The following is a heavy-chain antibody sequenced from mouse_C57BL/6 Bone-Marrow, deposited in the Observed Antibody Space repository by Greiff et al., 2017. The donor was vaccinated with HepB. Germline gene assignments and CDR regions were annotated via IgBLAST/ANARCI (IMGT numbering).Heavy chain of an antibody. CDR1: GFTFSNYW. D-gene: IGHD2-4*01. J-gene: IGHJ3*01. CDR3: TDDYDY. Sequence: DVQLVASGGGLVQPGGSMKLSCVASGFTFSNYWMNWVRQSPEKGLEWVAQIRLKSDNYATHYAESVKGRFTISRDDSKSSVYLQMNNLRAEDTGIYYCTDDYDYWGQGTLVTVSA. V-gene: IGHV6-3*01. CDR2: IRLKSDNYAT.